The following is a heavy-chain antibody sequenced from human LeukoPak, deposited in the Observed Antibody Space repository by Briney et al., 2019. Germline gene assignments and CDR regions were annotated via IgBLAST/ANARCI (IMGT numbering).Heavy chain of an antibody. CDR3: ARDFADCSSTSCHIDY. V-gene: IGHV3-11*01. D-gene: IGHD2-2*02. CDR2: ISSSGSTI. Sequence: TGGSLRLSCAASGFTFSDYYMSWIRQAPGKGLEWVSYISSSGSTIYYADSVKGRFTISRDNAKNSLYLQMNSLRAEDTAVYYCARDFADCSSTSCHIDYWGQGTLVTVSS. CDR1: GFTFSDYY. J-gene: IGHJ4*02.